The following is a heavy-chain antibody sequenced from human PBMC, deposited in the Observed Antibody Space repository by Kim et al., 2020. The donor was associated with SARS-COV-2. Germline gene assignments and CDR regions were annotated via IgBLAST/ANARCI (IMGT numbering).Heavy chain of an antibody. CDR3: ARAYRWQGATPPYYYYYGMDV. CDR1: GFTFSSYW. CDR2: IKQDGSEK. D-gene: IGHD1-26*01. Sequence: GGSLRLSCAASGFTFSSYWMSWVRQAPGKGLEWVANIKQDGSEKYYVDSVKGRFTISRDNAKNSLYLQMNSLRAEDTAVYYCARAYRWQGATPPYYYYYGMDVWGQGTTVTVSS. J-gene: IGHJ6*02. V-gene: IGHV3-7*01.